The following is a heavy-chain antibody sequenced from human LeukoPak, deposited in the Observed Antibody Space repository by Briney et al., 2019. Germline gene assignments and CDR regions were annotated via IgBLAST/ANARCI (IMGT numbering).Heavy chain of an antibody. Sequence: GGPLRLSCAASGFTVSNNFMGWVRQAPGKGLDWVSIIYSSGSTYYADSVKGRFTISRDNSKNTVFLQMSSLRADDTAVYYCATPPAMRAPPNYFQHWGQGTLVTVSS. CDR2: IYSSGST. D-gene: IGHD5-18*01. CDR3: ATPPAMRAPPNYFQH. CDR1: GFTVSNNF. J-gene: IGHJ1*01. V-gene: IGHV3-53*01.